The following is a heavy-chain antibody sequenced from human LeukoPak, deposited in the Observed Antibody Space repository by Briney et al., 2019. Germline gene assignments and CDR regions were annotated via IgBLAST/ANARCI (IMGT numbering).Heavy chain of an antibody. CDR1: GFTFNNYA. CDR3: AREMIVIDAFDI. J-gene: IGHJ3*02. CDR2: INSDGSST. V-gene: IGHV3-74*01. Sequence: AGSLRLSCAASGFTFNNYAMTWVRQAPGKGLVWVSRINSDGSSTSYADSVKGRFTISRDNAKNTLYLQMNSLRAEDTAVYYCAREMIVIDAFDIWGQGTMVTVSS. D-gene: IGHD3-22*01.